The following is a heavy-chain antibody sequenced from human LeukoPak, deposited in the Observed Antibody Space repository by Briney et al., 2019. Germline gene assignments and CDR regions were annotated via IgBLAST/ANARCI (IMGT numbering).Heavy chain of an antibody. V-gene: IGHV4-30-4*08. CDR1: GGSISSGDYY. D-gene: IGHD3-3*01. Sequence: SETLSLTCTVSGGSISSGDYYWSWIRQPPGKGLEWIGYIYYSGSTYYNPSLKSRVTISVDTSKNQFSLKLSSVTAADTAVYYCARQLRFLEWSTAYDAFDIWGQGTMVTVSS. CDR3: ARQLRFLEWSTAYDAFDI. CDR2: IYYSGST. J-gene: IGHJ3*02.